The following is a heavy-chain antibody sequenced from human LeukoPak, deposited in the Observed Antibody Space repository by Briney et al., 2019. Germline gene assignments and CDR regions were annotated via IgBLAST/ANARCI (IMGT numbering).Heavy chain of an antibody. D-gene: IGHD6-13*01. V-gene: IGHV4-59*01. CDR1: GSSISTYY. CDR3: ARAAAAGIEIY. Sequence: SETLSLTCTVSGSSISTYYWSWIRQPPGKGLEWIGYIYYTGSINYTPSLKSRVTISIDRSKNQFSLTLSSATAADTAVYYCARAAAAGIEIYWGQGTLVTVSS. CDR2: IYYTGSI. J-gene: IGHJ4*02.